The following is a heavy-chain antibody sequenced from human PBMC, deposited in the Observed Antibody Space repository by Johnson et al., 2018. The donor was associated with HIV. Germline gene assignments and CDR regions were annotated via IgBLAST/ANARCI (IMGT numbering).Heavy chain of an antibody. V-gene: IGHV3-30*04. J-gene: IGHJ3*02. CDR1: GFTFSSYA. D-gene: IGHD1-26*01. CDR3: AREAPGSSGAFDI. Sequence: QVQLVESGGGVVQPGGSLRLSCAASGFTFSSYAMHWVRQAPGKGLEWVAVISYDGSNKYYADSVKGRFTISRDNSKNTLYLQMTSLRAEDTAVYYCAREAPGSSGAFDIWGQGTMVTVSS. CDR2: ISYDGSNK.